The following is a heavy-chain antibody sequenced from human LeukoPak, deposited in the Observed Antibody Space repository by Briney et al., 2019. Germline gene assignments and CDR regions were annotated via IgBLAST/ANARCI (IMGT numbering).Heavy chain of an antibody. CDR3: VRFMRGDVYYFDY. V-gene: IGHV3-21*01. J-gene: IGHJ4*02. Sequence: GGSLRLSCAASGFTFSGYSMNWVRQAPGKGLEWVSSISSSSTYIYYADSLEGRFTISRDNAENSLFLQMNSLRAEDTAVYYCVRFMRGDVYYFDYWGQGTLVTVSS. D-gene: IGHD3-10*01. CDR2: ISSSSTYI. CDR1: GFTFSGYS.